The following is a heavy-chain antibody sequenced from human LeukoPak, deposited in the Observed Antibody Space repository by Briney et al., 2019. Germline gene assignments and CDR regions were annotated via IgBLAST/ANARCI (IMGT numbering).Heavy chain of an antibody. CDR2: IYPRDGST. Sequence: ASVKVSCKASGYTFTSNYIHWVRQAPGQGLEWMGMIYPRDGSTSYAQKFQGRVTVTRDTSTSTVHMELSSLRSEDTAVYYCAREGGPLDFSVVPAAMYGMDVWGQGTTVTVSS. CDR1: GYTFTSNY. CDR3: AREGGPLDFSVVPAAMYGMDV. J-gene: IGHJ6*02. D-gene: IGHD2-2*01. V-gene: IGHV1-46*01.